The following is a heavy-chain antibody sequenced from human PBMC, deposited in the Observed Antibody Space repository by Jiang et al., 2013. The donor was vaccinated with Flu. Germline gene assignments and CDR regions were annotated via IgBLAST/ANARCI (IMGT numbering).Heavy chain of an antibody. CDR2: IRYDGSNK. V-gene: IGHV3-30*02. Sequence: VQLLESGGGVVQPGGSLRLSCAASGFTFSSYGMHWVRQAPGKGLEWVAFIRYDGSNKYYADSVKGRFTISRDNSKNTLYLQMNSLRAEDTAVYYCAKDRAIVVVPAAMFGWSDSVGPGNPGHRLL. CDR3: AKDRAIVVVPAAMFGWSDS. CDR1: GFTFSSYG. D-gene: IGHD2-2*01. J-gene: IGHJ5*01.